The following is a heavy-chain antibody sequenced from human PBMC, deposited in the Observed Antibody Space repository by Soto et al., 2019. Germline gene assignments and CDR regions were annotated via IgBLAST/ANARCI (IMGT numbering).Heavy chain of an antibody. CDR1: GYTFTSYA. V-gene: IGHV1-3*01. Sequence: ASVKVSCKASGYTFTSYAMHWVRQAPGQRLEWMGWINPDNGNTKSSQKFQDRVTITRDTSASTAYMDLSSLRSEDTAVYYCARGIATGQLDPWGQGTLVTVSS. CDR2: INPDNGNT. J-gene: IGHJ5*02. D-gene: IGHD2-15*01. CDR3: ARGIATGQLDP.